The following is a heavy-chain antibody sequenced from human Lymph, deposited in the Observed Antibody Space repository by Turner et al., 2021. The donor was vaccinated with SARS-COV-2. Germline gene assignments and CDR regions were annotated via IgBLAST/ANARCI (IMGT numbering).Heavy chain of an antibody. CDR2: IYYREST. CDR1: GGSMSINY. J-gene: IGHJ5*02. Sequence: QVQLQESRPRLVKPLETLSLTCTVSGGSMSINYWSWIRQPPGKRLEWIGYIYYRESTTYNPPVKRRVTISMNTSKNQFSLKMTSVTAADTAVYDWARENVNNWVDPWGQGILVTVSS. CDR3: ARENVNNWVDP. V-gene: IGHV4-59*01.